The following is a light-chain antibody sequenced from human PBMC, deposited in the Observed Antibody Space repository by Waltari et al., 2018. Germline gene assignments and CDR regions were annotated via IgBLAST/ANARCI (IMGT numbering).Light chain of an antibody. CDR3: SSYTGSTNNLYV. V-gene: IGLV2-8*01. CDR2: DVT. Sequence: QSALTQPPSASGSPGQSVAISCTGTSSDVGAYNYFSWYQQPPGKAPKLIIYDVTKRPSGVPDRFSGSKSGNTASLTVSGLQADDEADYHCSSYTGSTNNLYVFGTGTKVTVL. J-gene: IGLJ1*01. CDR1: SSDVGAYNY.